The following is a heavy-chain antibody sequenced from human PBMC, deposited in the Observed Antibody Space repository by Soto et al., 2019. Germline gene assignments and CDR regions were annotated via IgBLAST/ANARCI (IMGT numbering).Heavy chain of an antibody. Sequence: ASVKVSCKASGYTFSNYGISWVRQAPGQGLEWMGWISAYNGNTNYAQKVQGRVTMTTDTSTSTAYMELRSLNSDDTAVYYCARASPNWPLYFDYWGQGTLVTVPS. J-gene: IGHJ4*02. D-gene: IGHD7-27*01. CDR1: GYTFSNYG. CDR2: ISAYNGNT. V-gene: IGHV1-18*01. CDR3: ARASPNWPLYFDY.